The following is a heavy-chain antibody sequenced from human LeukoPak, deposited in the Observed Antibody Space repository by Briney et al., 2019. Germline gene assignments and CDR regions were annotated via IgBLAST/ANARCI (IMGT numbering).Heavy chain of an antibody. D-gene: IGHD3-22*01. Sequence: GASVKVSCKASGYXFTSYGISWVRQAPGQGLEWMGWISAYNGKTNYAQKLQGRVTMTTDTSTSTAYMELRSLRSDDTAVYYCARALYDSSGYYFVGYFDYWGQGTLVTVSS. CDR2: ISAYNGKT. V-gene: IGHV1-18*01. J-gene: IGHJ4*02. CDR1: GYXFTSYG. CDR3: ARALYDSSGYYFVGYFDY.